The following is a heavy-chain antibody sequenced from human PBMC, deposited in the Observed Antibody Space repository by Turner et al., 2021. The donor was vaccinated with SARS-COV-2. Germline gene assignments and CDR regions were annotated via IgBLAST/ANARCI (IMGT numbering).Heavy chain of an antibody. Sequence: QVPLVQSGAEVKKPGASVTVSCKASGYTFAPSAINWVRQATGQGLEWLGWMRPNGGNTVYAQKFQGRVTMTRDTSTGTAYRGLSSLTSEDTAVYYCTRRGSVEPTGYYYIDHWGQGTLVTVSS. CDR1: GYTFAPSA. J-gene: IGHJ4*02. CDR2: MRPNGGNT. V-gene: IGHV1-8*01. CDR3: TRRGSVEPTGYYYIDH. D-gene: IGHD3-9*01.